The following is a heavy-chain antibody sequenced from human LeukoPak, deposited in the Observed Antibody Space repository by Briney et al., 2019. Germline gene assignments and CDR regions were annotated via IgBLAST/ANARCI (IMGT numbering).Heavy chain of an antibody. CDR1: GGSISSYY. J-gene: IGHJ4*02. V-gene: IGHV4-59*01. Sequence: SETLSLTCTVSGGSISSYYWSWIRQPPGKGLEWIGYIYYSGSTNYNPSLKSRVTISVDTSKNQFSLKLSSVTAADTAVYYCARDSVVITGAFDYWGRGTLVTVSS. CDR3: ARDSVVITGAFDY. D-gene: IGHD3-22*01. CDR2: IYYSGST.